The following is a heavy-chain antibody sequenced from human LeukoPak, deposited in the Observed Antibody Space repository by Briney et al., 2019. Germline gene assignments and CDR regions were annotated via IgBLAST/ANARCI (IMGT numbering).Heavy chain of an antibody. CDR1: GGSISGYY. CDR2: VYYSGST. Sequence: SETLSLTCTVSGGSISGYYWSWIRQPPGKGLEWIGYVYYSGSTNYNPSLESRVTISVDTSNNQFSLKLSSVTAADTAVYFCARGQTYRGRIFDYWGQGTLVTVSS. CDR3: ARGQTYRGRIFDY. D-gene: IGHD5-12*01. J-gene: IGHJ4*02. V-gene: IGHV4-59*08.